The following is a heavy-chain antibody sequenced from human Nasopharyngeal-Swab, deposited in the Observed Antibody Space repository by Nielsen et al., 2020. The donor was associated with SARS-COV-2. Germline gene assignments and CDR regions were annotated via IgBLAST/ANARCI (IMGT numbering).Heavy chain of an antibody. V-gene: IGHV1-58*01. J-gene: IGHJ6*02. D-gene: IGHD3-3*01. CDR3: AADWFRLRFLEWLPGGYGMDV. CDR2: IVVGSGNT. Sequence: WVRQALGQRLEWIGWIVVGSGNTNYAQKFQERVTITRDMSTSTAYMELSNLRSEDTAVYYCAADWFRLRFLEWLPGGYGMDVWGQGTTVTVSS.